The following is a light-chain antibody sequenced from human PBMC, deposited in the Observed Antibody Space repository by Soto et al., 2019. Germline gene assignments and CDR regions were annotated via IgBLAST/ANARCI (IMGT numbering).Light chain of an antibody. CDR3: VLYMGGGIWV. CDR2: STN. CDR1: SGSVSTNNY. Sequence: QTVVTQEPSFSVSPGGTVTLTCGLTSGSVSTNNYPSWHQQTPGQSPRTLIYSTNTRSSGVPDRFSGSILGNKAALTITGAQADDESNYHCVLYMGGGIWVFGGGTKLTVL. V-gene: IGLV8-61*01. J-gene: IGLJ3*02.